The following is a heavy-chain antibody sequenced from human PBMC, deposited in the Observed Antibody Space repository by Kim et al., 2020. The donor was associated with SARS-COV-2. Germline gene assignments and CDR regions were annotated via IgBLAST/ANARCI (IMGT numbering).Heavy chain of an antibody. J-gene: IGHJ4*02. CDR2: INPDSGGT. D-gene: IGHD3-10*01. CDR3: ARVQPSRGSGFIDY. V-gene: IGHV1-2*02. Sequence: ASVKVSCKASGYAFTGYYIHWVRQAPGQGLEWMGWINPDSGGTNFAQKFQGRVTMTRDTSLSTAHMDLSSLRSDDTAIYYCARVQPSRGSGFIDYWGQGT. CDR1: GYAFTGYY.